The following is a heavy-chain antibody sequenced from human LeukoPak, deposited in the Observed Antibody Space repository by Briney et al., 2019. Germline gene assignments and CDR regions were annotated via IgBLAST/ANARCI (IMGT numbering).Heavy chain of an antibody. CDR3: AKRNTMVRGGPCFDY. J-gene: IGHJ4*02. CDR1: GFTFSNYG. D-gene: IGHD3-10*01. CDR2: ITSSGIT. V-gene: IGHV3-23*01. Sequence: GGSLRLSCAASGFTFSNYGMNWVRQAPGKGLEWVSGITSSGITYYADSVKGRFTVSRDNSKDTLYLQMNDLRPDDTAIYYCAKRNTMVRGGPCFDYWGQGLLVTVSS.